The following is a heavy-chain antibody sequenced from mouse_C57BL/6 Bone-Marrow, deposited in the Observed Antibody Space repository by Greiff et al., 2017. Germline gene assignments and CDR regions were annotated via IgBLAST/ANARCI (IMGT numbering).Heavy chain of an antibody. CDR2: INPNNGGT. J-gene: IGHJ3*01. Sequence: EVQLQQSGPELVKPGASVKISCKASGYTFTDYYMNWVKQSHGKSLEWIGDINPNNGGTSYNQKFKGKATLTVDQSSSTAYMELRSLTSEDSAVYYCARKVPYYYGSPWFAYWGQGTLVTVSA. CDR1: GYTFTDYY. CDR3: ARKVPYYYGSPWFAY. V-gene: IGHV1-26*01. D-gene: IGHD1-1*01.